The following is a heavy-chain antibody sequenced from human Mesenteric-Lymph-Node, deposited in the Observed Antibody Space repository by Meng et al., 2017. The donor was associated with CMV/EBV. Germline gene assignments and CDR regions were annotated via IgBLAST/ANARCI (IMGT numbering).Heavy chain of an antibody. CDR3: ARGGDFWSGYQIDY. D-gene: IGHD3-3*01. CDR1: GFTFSDYY. J-gene: IGHJ4*02. V-gene: IGHV3-7*01. Sequence: GESLKISCVASGFTFSDYYMNYIRQAPGKGLEWVANIKQDGSEKYYVGSVKGRFTISRDNAKNSLYLQMNSLSAEDTAVYYCARGGDFWSGYQIDYWGQGTLVTVSS. CDR2: IKQDGSEK.